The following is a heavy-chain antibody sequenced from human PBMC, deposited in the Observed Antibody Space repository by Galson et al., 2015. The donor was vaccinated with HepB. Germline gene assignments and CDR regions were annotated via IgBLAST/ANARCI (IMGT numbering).Heavy chain of an antibody. CDR1: GFTFSSYS. CDR2: ISSSSSYI. CDR3: ARVIRNSSGQREYYFDY. Sequence: SLRLSCAASGFTFSSYSMNWVRQAPGKGLEWVSSISSSSSYIYYADSVKGRFTISRDNAKNSLYLQMNSLRAEDTAVYYCARVIRNSSGQREYYFDYWGQGTLVTVSS. J-gene: IGHJ4*02. D-gene: IGHD6-19*01. V-gene: IGHV3-21*01.